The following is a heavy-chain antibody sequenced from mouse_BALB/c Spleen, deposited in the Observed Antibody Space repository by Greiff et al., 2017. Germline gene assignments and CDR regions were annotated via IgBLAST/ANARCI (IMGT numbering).Heavy chain of an antibody. CDR2: IDPENGDT. Sequence: VQLQQPGAELVRPGASVKLSCKASGYTFTSYWINWVKQRPGQGLEWIGWIDPENGDTEYAPKFQGKATMTADTSSNTAYLQLSSLTSEDTAVYYCLNCFDVWGAGTTVTVSS. CDR1: GYTFTSYW. J-gene: IGHJ1*01. CDR3: LNCFDV. V-gene: IGHV14-4*02.